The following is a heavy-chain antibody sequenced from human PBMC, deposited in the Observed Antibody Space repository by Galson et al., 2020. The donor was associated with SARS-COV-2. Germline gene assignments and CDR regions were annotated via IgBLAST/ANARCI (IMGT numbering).Heavy chain of an antibody. Sequence: GGSLRLSCAASGFTFSSYSMNWVRQAPGKGLEWVSSISSSSSYIYYADSVKGRFTISRDNAKNSLYLQMNSLRAEDTAVYYCARDGGDGYNPNWFDPWGQGTLVTVSS. CDR3: ARDGGDGYNPNWFDP. J-gene: IGHJ5*02. CDR1: GFTFSSYS. CDR2: ISSSSSYI. D-gene: IGHD5-12*01. V-gene: IGHV3-21*01.